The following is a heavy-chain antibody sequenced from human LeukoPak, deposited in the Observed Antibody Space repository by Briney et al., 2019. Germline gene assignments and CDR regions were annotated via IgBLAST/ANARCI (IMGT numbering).Heavy chain of an antibody. CDR2: IIPIFGTA. D-gene: IGHD3-22*01. J-gene: IGHJ6*02. V-gene: IGHV1-69*13. CDR1: GGTFSSYA. Sequence: ASVKVSCKASGGTFSSYAISWVRQAPGQGLEWMGGIIPIFGTANYAQKFQGRVTITADESTSTAYMELSSLRSEDTAVYYCARDYYDSSGYNYYYYGMDVWGQGTTVTVSS. CDR3: ARDYYDSSGYNYYYYGMDV.